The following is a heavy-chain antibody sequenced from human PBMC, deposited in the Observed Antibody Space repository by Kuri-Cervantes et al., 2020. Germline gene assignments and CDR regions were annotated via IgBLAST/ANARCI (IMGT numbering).Heavy chain of an antibody. CDR2: IQYTGNT. V-gene: IGHV4-59*01. J-gene: IGHJ4*02. CDR3: ARYHFWSAFHDY. Sequence: GSLRLSCTVSGGSINNYYWSWIRQPPGKGLEWIGYIQYTGNTNYNPSLKSRVTISLDTSKNQVSLKMNSVTAADTAIYYCARYHFWSAFHDYWGQGTLVTVSS. D-gene: IGHD3-3*01. CDR1: GGSINNYY.